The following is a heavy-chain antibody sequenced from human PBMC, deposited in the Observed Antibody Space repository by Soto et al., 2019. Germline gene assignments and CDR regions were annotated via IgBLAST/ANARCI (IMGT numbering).Heavy chain of an antibody. Sequence: QVQLVQSGAEVKKPGSSVKVSCKASGGTFSSYAISWVRQAPGQGLEWMGGIIPNSGGTNYAQKFQGRVTMTRDTAISTAYMELSRLRSDDTAVYYCARAYYDFWSGYSYYYGMDVWGQGTTVTVSS. CDR2: IIPNSGGT. CDR1: GGTFSSYA. D-gene: IGHD3-3*01. J-gene: IGHJ6*02. V-gene: IGHV1-2*02. CDR3: ARAYYDFWSGYSYYYGMDV.